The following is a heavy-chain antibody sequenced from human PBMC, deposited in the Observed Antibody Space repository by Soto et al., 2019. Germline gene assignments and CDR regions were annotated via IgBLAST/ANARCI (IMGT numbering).Heavy chain of an antibody. CDR1: GYTFTHYY. D-gene: IGHD6-13*01. CDR2: INPASGST. CDR3: ARDLAAGDY. V-gene: IGHV1-46*01. Sequence: QVQLVQSGAEVKKPGASGKLSCRTSGYTFTHYYIPWVRQAPGQGLEWLAIINPASGSTNYAQDFQGRVTLTMDTSTTTVYMELSGLRAVDTAIFYCARDLAAGDYWGQGTLVTVSS. J-gene: IGHJ4*02.